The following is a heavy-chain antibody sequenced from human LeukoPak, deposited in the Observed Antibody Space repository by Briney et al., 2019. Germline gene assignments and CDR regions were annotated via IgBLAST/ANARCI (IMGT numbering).Heavy chain of an antibody. Sequence: PGGSLRLSCAASGFTFSSYAMSWVRQAPGKGLEWVSAISGSGGSTYYADSVKGRFTISRDNSKNTLYLQMNSLRAEDTAVYCCAKQWLVQSGYFQHWGQGTLVTVSS. D-gene: IGHD6-19*01. CDR1: GFTFSSYA. V-gene: IGHV3-23*01. J-gene: IGHJ1*01. CDR3: AKQWLVQSGYFQH. CDR2: ISGSGGST.